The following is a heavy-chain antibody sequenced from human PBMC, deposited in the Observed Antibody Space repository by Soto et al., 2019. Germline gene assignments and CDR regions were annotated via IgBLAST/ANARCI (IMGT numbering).Heavy chain of an antibody. J-gene: IGHJ6*02. Sequence: SETLSLTXTVSGGSISSYYWSWIRQPPGKGLEWIGYIYYSGSTNYNPSLKSRVTVSVDTCKNQFSLKLSSVTAADTAVYYCARDRTPFVLGRPNHAMASYYYYYGMDVWGQGTTVTVSS. CDR3: ARDRTPFVLGRPNHAMASYYYYYGMDV. D-gene: IGHD2-2*01. CDR2: IYYSGST. CDR1: GGSISSYY. V-gene: IGHV4-59*01.